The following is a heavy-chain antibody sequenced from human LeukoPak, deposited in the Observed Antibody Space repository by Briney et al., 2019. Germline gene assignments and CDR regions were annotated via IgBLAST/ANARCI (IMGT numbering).Heavy chain of an antibody. Sequence: PGGSLRLSCAASGFTLSSHWLYWVRQAPGQGLEWVATIKQDGSESYYVDSVKGRLTISRDNAKNSLYLQMNSLRAEDTGGYYCTRVIVEVPGVSDYCDYWGQGTLVTVSS. CDR3: TRVIVEVPGVSDYCDY. V-gene: IGHV3-7*05. CDR1: GFTLSSHW. J-gene: IGHJ4*02. CDR2: IKQDGSES. D-gene: IGHD2-2*01.